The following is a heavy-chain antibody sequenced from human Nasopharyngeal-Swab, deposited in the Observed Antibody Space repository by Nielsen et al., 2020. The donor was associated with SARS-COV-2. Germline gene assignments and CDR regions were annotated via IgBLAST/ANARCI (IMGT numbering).Heavy chain of an antibody. J-gene: IGHJ4*01. Sequence: SGPPLMHPTQTLTLSCTFSGFSLSTSGVGVGWIRQPPGKALEWLALIYWDDDKRYSPSLKSRLTITKDTSKNQVVLTMTNMDPVDTATYYCAHSPIKGLYTRSSMYYFDYWGHGTLVTVSS. D-gene: IGHD6-6*01. CDR2: IYWDDDK. V-gene: IGHV2-5*02. CDR1: GFSLSTSGVG. CDR3: AHSPIKGLYTRSSMYYFDY.